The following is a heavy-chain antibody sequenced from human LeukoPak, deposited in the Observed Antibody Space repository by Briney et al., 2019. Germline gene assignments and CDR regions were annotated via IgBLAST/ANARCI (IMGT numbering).Heavy chain of an antibody. V-gene: IGHV3-23*01. D-gene: IGHD1-26*01. CDR1: GFTFSTYA. Sequence: GGSLRLSCVGSGFTFSTYAMNWVRQAPGKGLDWVSGIIGSAARTYYADSVKGRFTISRDNSKNTVYLQMNSLRAEDTAVYYCARETRPGGLINWFDPWGQGTLVTVSS. J-gene: IGHJ5*02. CDR3: ARETRPGGLINWFDP. CDR2: IIGSAART.